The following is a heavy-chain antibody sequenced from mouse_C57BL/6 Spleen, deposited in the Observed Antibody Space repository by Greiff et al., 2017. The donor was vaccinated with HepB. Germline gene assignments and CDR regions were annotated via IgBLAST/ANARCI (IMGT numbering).Heavy chain of an antibody. V-gene: IGHV1-54*01. CDR2: INPGSGGT. D-gene: IGHD3-2*02. J-gene: IGHJ2*01. Sequence: QVQLQQSGAELVRPGTSVKVSCKASGYAFTNYLIEWVKQRPGQGLEWIGVINPGSGGTNYNEKFKGKATLTADKSSSTAYMQLSSLTSEDSAVYFCARRDVRNYFDYWGQGTTLTVSS. CDR1: GYAFTNYL. CDR3: ARRDVRNYFDY.